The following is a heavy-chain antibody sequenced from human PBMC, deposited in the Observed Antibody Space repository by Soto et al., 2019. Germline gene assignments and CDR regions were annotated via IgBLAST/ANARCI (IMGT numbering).Heavy chain of an antibody. V-gene: IGHV1-3*01. J-gene: IGHJ6*02. CDR1: GYTFTSYA. Sequence: ASVKVSCKASGYTFTSYAMHWVRQAPGQRLEWMGWINAGNGNTKYSQKFQGRVTITRDTSASTAYMELSSLRSEDTAVYYCARVPPELNYYYGMDVWGQGTTVTVSS. CDR2: INAGNGNT. CDR3: ARVPPELNYYYGMDV.